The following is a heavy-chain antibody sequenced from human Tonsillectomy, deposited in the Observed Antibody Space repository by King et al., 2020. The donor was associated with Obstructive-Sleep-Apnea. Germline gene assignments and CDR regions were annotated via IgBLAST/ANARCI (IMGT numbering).Heavy chain of an antibody. D-gene: IGHD6-19*01. CDR3: AKELSSGRYGPADY. Sequence: VQLVESGGGLVQPGRSLRLSCAASGFTFDDYAMHWVRQVPGKGLEWVSGISWKSGSIGYADSVKGRFTISRDNAKNSLYLQINSLRTEDTALYYCAKELSSGRYGPADYWGQGTLVTVSS. CDR1: GFTFDDYA. CDR2: ISWKSGSI. J-gene: IGHJ4*02. V-gene: IGHV3-9*01.